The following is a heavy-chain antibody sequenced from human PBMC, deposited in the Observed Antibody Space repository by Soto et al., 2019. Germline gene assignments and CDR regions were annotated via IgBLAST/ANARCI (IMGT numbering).Heavy chain of an antibody. CDR3: VRDRDVVTSYLSFLAY. Sequence: EVQVLESGGGLVQPGGSLRLSCAASGFTFSSYAMSWVRQAPGKGLEWVSAISGSGGSTYYADSVKGRFTISRDNSKKTLYLKVESLRAEDTAVYYCVRDRDVVTSYLSFLAYWGQGTLVTVSS. CDR1: GFTFSSYA. CDR2: ISGSGGST. D-gene: IGHD3-9*01. V-gene: IGHV3-23*01. J-gene: IGHJ4*02.